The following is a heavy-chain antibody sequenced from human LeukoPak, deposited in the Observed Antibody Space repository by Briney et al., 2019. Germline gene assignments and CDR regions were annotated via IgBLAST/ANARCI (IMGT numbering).Heavy chain of an antibody. D-gene: IGHD2-15*01. J-gene: IGHJ3*02. V-gene: IGHV3-23*01. CDR2: ISGSGSST. CDR3: AKEDITHILHGAFDI. CDR1: GFTFNSYA. Sequence: GGSLRLSCAASGFTFNSYAMSWVRQAPGKGMEWVSAISGSGSSTYYADSVKGRFTISRDNSKNTLYLQMNSLRAEDTAVYYCAKEDITHILHGAFDIWGQGTMVTVSS.